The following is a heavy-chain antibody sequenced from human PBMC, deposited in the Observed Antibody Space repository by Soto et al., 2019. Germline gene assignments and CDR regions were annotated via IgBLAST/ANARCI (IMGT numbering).Heavy chain of an antibody. D-gene: IGHD2-15*01. V-gene: IGHV2-5*02. CDR1: GFSLCTSGVG. CDR3: AHSWYCTGDSCYYTYYFDY. CDR2: IYWDDDK. Sequence: QITLKESGPTLVKPTQTLTLTCTFSGFSLCTSGVGVGGIRQPPGKALEWRAVIYWDDDKRYSPSLKSRLTITKPTSKNQVVLTMTNTDPVDTATYYCAHSWYCTGDSCYYTYYFDYWGQGTLVTVSS. J-gene: IGHJ4*02.